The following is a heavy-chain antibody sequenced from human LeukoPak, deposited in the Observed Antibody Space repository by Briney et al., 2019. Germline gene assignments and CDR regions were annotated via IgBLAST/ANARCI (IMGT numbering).Heavy chain of an antibody. CDR3: ARSSSGSYLNADY. Sequence: LSLTCTVSGYSISSGFYWGWIRQAPGRGLDWVSYISSSGSTIYYADSVKGRFTISRDNAKNSLYLQMKSLRAEDTAVYYCARSSSGSYLNADYWGQGTLVTVSS. CDR2: ISSSGSTI. CDR1: GYSISSGFY. D-gene: IGHD1-26*01. J-gene: IGHJ4*02. V-gene: IGHV3-11*04.